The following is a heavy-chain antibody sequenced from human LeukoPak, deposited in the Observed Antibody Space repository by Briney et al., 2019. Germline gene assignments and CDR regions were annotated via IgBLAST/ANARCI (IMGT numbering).Heavy chain of an antibody. V-gene: IGHV6-1*01. Sequence: TLSLTCAISGDSVSSNSVTWNWIRQSPSRGLEWLGRTYYRSTWYNDYAVSVRDRITVNPDTSKNQFSLHLNSVTPEDTAVYYCARRLTQYDCFDPWGQGILVTVSS. D-gene: IGHD2-2*01. CDR2: TYYRSTWYN. CDR1: GDSVSSNSVT. CDR3: ARRLTQYDCFDP. J-gene: IGHJ5*02.